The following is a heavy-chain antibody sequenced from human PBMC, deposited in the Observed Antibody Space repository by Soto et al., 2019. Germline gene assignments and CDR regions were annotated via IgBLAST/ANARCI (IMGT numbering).Heavy chain of an antibody. J-gene: IGHJ1*01. CDR3: ARPHFTTSWYNDFQH. CDR1: GFTFDNYA. CDR2: IRASGGTT. D-gene: IGHD2-2*02. Sequence: GSLRLSCAASGFTFDNYAMTWVRQAPGKGLEWVSTIRASGGTTYYADSVKGRFSISRDSSQNTLNLQMNSLRAEDTAVYYCARPHFTTSWYNDFQHWGQGTLVTVSS. V-gene: IGHV3-23*01.